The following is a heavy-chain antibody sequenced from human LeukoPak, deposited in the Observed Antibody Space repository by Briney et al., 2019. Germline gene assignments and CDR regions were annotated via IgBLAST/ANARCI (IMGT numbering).Heavy chain of an antibody. D-gene: IGHD3-22*01. CDR3: ARDGGYYASSAGDY. Sequence: GGPLRLSCEVSGFTLSSYTMSWVRQAPGKGLEWVSSISSSSSYIYYADSVKGRFTISRDNARNSLYLQMNSLRAEDTAVYYCARDGGYYASSAGDYWGQGTLATVSS. CDR1: GFTLSSYT. CDR2: ISSSSSYI. V-gene: IGHV3-21*04. J-gene: IGHJ4*02.